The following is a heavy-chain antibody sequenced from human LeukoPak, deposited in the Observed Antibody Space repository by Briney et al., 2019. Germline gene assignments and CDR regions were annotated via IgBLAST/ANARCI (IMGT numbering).Heavy chain of an antibody. CDR3: ARSELLWFGGVNSGFDY. V-gene: IGHV4-39*07. D-gene: IGHD3-10*01. CDR1: GGSISSSNYY. J-gene: IGHJ4*02. CDR2: IYYTGST. Sequence: PSETLSLTCTVSGGSISSSNYYWGWIRQPPGKGLEWIGNIYYTGSTYYNPSLKSRVTISIDTSRTQFSLKLSSVTAADTAVYYCARSELLWFGGVNSGFDYWGQGTLVTVSS.